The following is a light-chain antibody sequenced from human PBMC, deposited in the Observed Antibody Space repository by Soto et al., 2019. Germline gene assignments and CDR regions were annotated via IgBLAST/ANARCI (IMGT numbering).Light chain of an antibody. CDR2: DVS. V-gene: IGLV2-14*01. Sequence: QSVLTQPASVSGSPGQSITISCTGTSSDVGGYNYVSWYQQHPGKAPKLIIYDVSHRPSGISNHFSGSKSGDTASLTISGLQADDEADYYCSSYTSSSTVLFGGGTKVTVL. CDR1: SSDVGGYNY. CDR3: SSYTSSSTVL. J-gene: IGLJ2*01.